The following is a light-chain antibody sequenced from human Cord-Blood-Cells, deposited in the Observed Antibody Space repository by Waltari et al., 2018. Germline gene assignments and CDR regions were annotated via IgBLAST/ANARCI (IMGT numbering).Light chain of an antibody. CDR1: QSVLYRPNNKNY. CDR3: HQYYSTLWT. V-gene: IGKV4-1*01. Sequence: DIVMTQSLDSLAVSLVERATINCKSSQSVLYRPNNKNYVAWYQETPGQPPKLVVDLASTRESGVPDRFSGSGCETDFALTIHSLQAEDVAVYYCHQYYSTLWTFGQGTKGEIK. J-gene: IGKJ1*01. CDR2: LAS.